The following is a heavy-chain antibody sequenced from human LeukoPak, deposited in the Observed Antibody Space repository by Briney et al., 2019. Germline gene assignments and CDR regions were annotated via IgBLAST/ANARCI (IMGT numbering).Heavy chain of an antibody. Sequence: ASVKVSCKASGYTFTSYGISWVRQAPGQGLEWMGWISAYNGNTNYAQKLQGRVTMTTDTSTSTAYMELRSLRSDDTAVYYCARGPGLRFLEWFHDPYYYMDVWGKGTTVTVSS. J-gene: IGHJ6*03. D-gene: IGHD3-3*01. V-gene: IGHV1-18*01. CDR2: ISAYNGNT. CDR3: ARGPGLRFLEWFHDPYYYMDV. CDR1: GYTFTSYG.